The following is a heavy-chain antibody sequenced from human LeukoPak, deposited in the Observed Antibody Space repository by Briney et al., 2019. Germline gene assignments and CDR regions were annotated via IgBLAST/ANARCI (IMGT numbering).Heavy chain of an antibody. CDR1: GFTFSNYF. D-gene: IGHD5-24*01. Sequence: PGGSLRLSCAASGFTFSNYFMNWVRQAPGKGLEWVSAISSSPSYIYYADSVKGRFTISRDNAENSVYLQMHGLRAEHTAVYFCARGEEKATITGLDSWGEGSLVTVSS. CDR2: ISSSPSYI. J-gene: IGHJ4*02. V-gene: IGHV3-21*01. CDR3: ARGEEKATITGLDS.